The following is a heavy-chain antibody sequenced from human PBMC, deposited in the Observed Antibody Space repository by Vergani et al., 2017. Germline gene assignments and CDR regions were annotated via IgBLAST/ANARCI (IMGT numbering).Heavy chain of an antibody. CDR3: ARLMVRGVLYGMDV. J-gene: IGHJ6*02. D-gene: IGHD3-10*01. CDR1: GFTFDDYA. V-gene: IGHV3-9*01. CDR2: ISWNSGST. Sequence: EVQLVESGGGLVQPGRSLRLSCAASGFTFDDYAMHWARQAPGKGLEWVSGISWNSGSTGYADSVKGRFTISRDNAKNSLYLQMNSLRAEDTALDYCARLMVRGVLYGMDVWGQGTTVTVSS.